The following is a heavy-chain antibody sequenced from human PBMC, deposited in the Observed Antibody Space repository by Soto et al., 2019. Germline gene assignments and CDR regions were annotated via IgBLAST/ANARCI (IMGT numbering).Heavy chain of an antibody. CDR1: GFTFSSYA. V-gene: IGHV3-23*01. CDR3: ARWREQQLSRGYYGMDV. CDR2: ISGRGEST. D-gene: IGHD6-13*01. Sequence: EAQLLESGGGLVQPGGSLRLSCAASGFTFSSYAMSWVRQAPGKGLEWVSAISGRGESTNYADSVKGRFTISRDNSKKTLILQMNSLRAEDTAVYYCARWREQQLSRGYYGMDVWGQGTTVTVSS. J-gene: IGHJ6*02.